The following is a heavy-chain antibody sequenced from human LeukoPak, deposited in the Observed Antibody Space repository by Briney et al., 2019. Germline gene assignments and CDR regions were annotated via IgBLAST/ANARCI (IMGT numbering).Heavy chain of an antibody. D-gene: IGHD2-21*02. J-gene: IGHJ4*02. CDR1: GGSISSYY. V-gene: IGHV4-59*12. CDR2: IYYSGST. CDR3: ARLQGRLSPSY. Sequence: NASETLSLTCTVSGGSISSYYWSWIRQPPGKGLEWIGYIYYSGSTNYNPSLKSRVTISIDTSKNQFSLKLSSVTAADTAVYYCARLQGRLSPSYWGQGTLVTVSS.